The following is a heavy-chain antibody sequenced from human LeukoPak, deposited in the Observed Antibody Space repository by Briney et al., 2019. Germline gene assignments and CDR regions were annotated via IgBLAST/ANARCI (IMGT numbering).Heavy chain of an antibody. Sequence: SETLSLTCTVSGGSISSGSYYWSWIRQPAGKGLEWIGRIYTSGSTNYNPSLKSRVTISVDTSKNQFSLKLSSVTAADTAVYYCARVSRYYYGSGFFDYWGQGTLVTVSS. CDR2: IYTSGST. J-gene: IGHJ4*02. D-gene: IGHD3-10*01. V-gene: IGHV4-61*02. CDR3: ARVSRYYYGSGFFDY. CDR1: GGSISSGSYY.